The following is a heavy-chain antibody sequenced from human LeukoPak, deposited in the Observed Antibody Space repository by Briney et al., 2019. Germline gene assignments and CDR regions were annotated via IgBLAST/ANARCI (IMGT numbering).Heavy chain of an antibody. Sequence: GGSLRLSCAASGITFSSYEMNWVRQAPGKGLEWVSYISSSGSRIYYEDSVKGRFTISRDNAKNSLYLQMNSLRAEDTALYYCAKGHDYGDFGPHHGAFDIWGQGTMVTVSS. D-gene: IGHD4-17*01. J-gene: IGHJ3*02. CDR2: ISSSGSRI. V-gene: IGHV3-48*03. CDR1: GITFSSYE. CDR3: AKGHDYGDFGPHHGAFDI.